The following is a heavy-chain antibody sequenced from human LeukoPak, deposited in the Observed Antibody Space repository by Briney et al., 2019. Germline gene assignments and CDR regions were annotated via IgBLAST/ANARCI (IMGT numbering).Heavy chain of an antibody. V-gene: IGHV4-39*01. J-gene: IGHJ4*02. CDR2: IYYSGST. D-gene: IGHD3-10*01. CDR1: GGSISSSTYH. CDR3: ATVSMVRGVESDY. Sequence: SETLSLTCTVSGGSISSSTYHWGWIRQPPGKGLEWIGSIYYSGSTYYNPSLKSRVTISVDTSKNQFSLKLSSVTDPDTAVYYCATVSMVRGVESDYWGQGTLVTVSS.